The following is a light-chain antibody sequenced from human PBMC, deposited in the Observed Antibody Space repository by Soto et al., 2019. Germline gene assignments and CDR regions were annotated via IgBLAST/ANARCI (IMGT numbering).Light chain of an antibody. Sequence: QSALTQPASVSGSPGQSITISCTGTSSDVGLHDYVSWYQHLPGKAPKLIIYEVTYRPSGVSTRFSGSKSGNTASLTISGLQTEDEADYYCGSYTSTIPPYVFGTGTKVTVL. CDR3: GSYTSTIPPYV. CDR2: EVT. J-gene: IGLJ1*01. V-gene: IGLV2-14*01. CDR1: SSDVGLHDY.